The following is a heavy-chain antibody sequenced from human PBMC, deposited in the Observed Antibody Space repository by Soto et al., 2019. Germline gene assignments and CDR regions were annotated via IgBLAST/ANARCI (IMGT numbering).Heavy chain of an antibody. CDR1: GFTFDNFA. J-gene: IGHJ4*02. CDR3: AKDVHYDSSGGLDY. D-gene: IGHD3-22*01. V-gene: IGHV3-23*01. Sequence: EVRLLESGGGLEQPGGSLRLSCTTSGFTFDNFAMSWVRQAPGRGLEWVSAISGGGGGKYYADSVKGRFIISRDNSKNTVYLQLNGLRTEDTAVYYCAKDVHYDSSGGLDYWGRGTLVTVSS. CDR2: ISGGGGGK.